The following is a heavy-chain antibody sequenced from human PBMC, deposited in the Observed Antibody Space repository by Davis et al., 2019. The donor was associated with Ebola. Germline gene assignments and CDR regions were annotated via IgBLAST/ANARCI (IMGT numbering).Heavy chain of an antibody. CDR3: ARARRYSSSWYYWYFDL. D-gene: IGHD6-13*01. CDR1: GGSISSYY. Sequence: MPSETLSLTCTVSGGSISSYYWSWIRQPPGKGLEWIGYIYYSGSTNYNPSLKSRVTISVDTSKNQFSLKLSSVTAADTAVYYCARARRYSSSWYYWYFDLWGRGTLVTVSS. CDR2: IYYSGST. J-gene: IGHJ2*01. V-gene: IGHV4-59*01.